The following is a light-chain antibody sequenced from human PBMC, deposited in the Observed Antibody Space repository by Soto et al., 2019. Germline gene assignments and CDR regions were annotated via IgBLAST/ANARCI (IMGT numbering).Light chain of an antibody. CDR1: SSDVGGYNY. Sequence: QSVLTQPASVSGSPGQSITISCTGTSSDVGGYNYVSWYQHHPGKAPKLMIYDVSNRPSGVSNRFSGSKSGNTASLTISGLQPEDEADYYCCSYTTSNTRQIVFGTGTQVTAL. CDR2: DVS. V-gene: IGLV2-14*03. CDR3: CSYTTSNTRQIV. J-gene: IGLJ1*01.